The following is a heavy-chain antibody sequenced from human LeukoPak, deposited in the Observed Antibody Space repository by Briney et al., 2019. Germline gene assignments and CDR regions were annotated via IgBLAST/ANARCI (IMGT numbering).Heavy chain of an antibody. Sequence: GGSLRLSCAASGFTFSSYAMSWVRQAPGKGLEWVSAISGSGGSTYYADSVKGRFTVSRDNAKNSLFLQVDSLRAEDTAVYYCARQALFMVRGLISAFDIWGQGTKVTVSS. CDR1: GFTFSSYA. J-gene: IGHJ3*02. CDR3: ARQALFMVRGLISAFDI. CDR2: ISGSGGST. D-gene: IGHD3-10*01. V-gene: IGHV3-23*01.